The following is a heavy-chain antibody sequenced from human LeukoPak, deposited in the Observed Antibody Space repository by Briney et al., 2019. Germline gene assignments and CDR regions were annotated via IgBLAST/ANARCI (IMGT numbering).Heavy chain of an antibody. CDR3: ATHRVGLLPYSFDY. V-gene: IGHV5-10-1*01. D-gene: IGHD1-26*01. J-gene: IGHJ4*02. Sequence: GESLKISCKGSGYSFISFWISWVRQMPGKGLEWMGRIDPRDSYTNYSPSLLGHVTISADRSITTAYLQWSSLKASDTAIYYCATHRVGLLPYSFDYWGQGTLVTVSS. CDR1: GYSFISFW. CDR2: IDPRDSYT.